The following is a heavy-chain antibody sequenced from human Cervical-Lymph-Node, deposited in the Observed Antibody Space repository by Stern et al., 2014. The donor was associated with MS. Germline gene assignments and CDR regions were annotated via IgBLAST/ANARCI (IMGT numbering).Heavy chain of an antibody. CDR2: LKPYDSNP. CDR1: GYSFTIYY. Sequence: EVQLVESGAGVIKPGETLKISCKLSGYSFTIYYIAWVRQMPGQGLEWMGVLKPYDSNPPYSPSYQGQVPISADKSITTAYLQWSSLRASDTAMYYCARHVQGFDYWGQGTLVTVSS. CDR3: ARHVQGFDY. V-gene: IGHV5-51*01. J-gene: IGHJ4*02.